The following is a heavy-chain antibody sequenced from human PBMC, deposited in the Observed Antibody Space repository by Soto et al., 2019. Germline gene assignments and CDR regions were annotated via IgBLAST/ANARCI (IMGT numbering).Heavy chain of an antibody. CDR2: INHSGST. V-gene: IGHV4-34*01. D-gene: IGHD4-4*01. CDR3: ARAPYYSNYPYYYYYYYMDV. CDR1: GGSFSGYY. Sequence: SETLSLTCAVYGGSFSGYYWSWIRQPPGKGLEWIGEINHSGSTNYNPSLKSRVTISVDTSKNQFSLKLSSVTAAGTAVYYCARAPYYSNYPYYYYYYYMDVWGKGTTVTVSS. J-gene: IGHJ6*03.